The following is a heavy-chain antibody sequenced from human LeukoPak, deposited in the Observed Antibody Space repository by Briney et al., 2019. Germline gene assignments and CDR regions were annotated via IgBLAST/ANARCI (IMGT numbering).Heavy chain of an antibody. Sequence: SETLSLTCTVSGGSISSYYWTWIRQPPGKGLEWVGYIYYSGSTNYNPSLKSRVTISVDTSKNQFSLKLSSVTAADTAVYYCARGYSSGRVDYWGQGTLVTVSS. CDR3: ARGYSSGRVDY. J-gene: IGHJ4*02. CDR2: IYYSGST. V-gene: IGHV4-59*01. CDR1: GGSISSYY. D-gene: IGHD6-25*01.